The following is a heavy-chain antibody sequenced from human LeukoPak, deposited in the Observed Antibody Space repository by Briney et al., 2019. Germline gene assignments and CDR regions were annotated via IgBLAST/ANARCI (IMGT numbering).Heavy chain of an antibody. Sequence: GGSLRLSCAASGFTFSSYGMSWVRQAPGKGLEWVSAISGSGGSTYYADSVKGRFTISRDNSKNTLYLQMNSLRAEDTAVYYCARENTMIRGGPRAFDIWGQGTMVTVSS. V-gene: IGHV3-23*01. CDR2: ISGSGGST. CDR1: GFTFSSYG. J-gene: IGHJ3*02. D-gene: IGHD3-10*01. CDR3: ARENTMIRGGPRAFDI.